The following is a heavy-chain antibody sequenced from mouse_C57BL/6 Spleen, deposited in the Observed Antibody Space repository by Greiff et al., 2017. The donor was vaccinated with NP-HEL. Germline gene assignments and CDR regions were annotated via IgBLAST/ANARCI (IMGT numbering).Heavy chain of an antibody. V-gene: IGHV1-55*01. CDR2: IYPGSGST. Sequence: QVQLKQSGAELVKPGASVKMSCKASGYTFTSYWITWVKQRPGQGLEWIGDIYPGSGSTNYNEKFKSKATLTVDTSSSTAYMQLSSLTSEDSAVYYCARMEIYYDYDGGYFDVWGTGTTVTVSS. CDR3: ARMEIYYDYDGGYFDV. CDR1: GYTFTSYW. J-gene: IGHJ1*03. D-gene: IGHD2-4*01.